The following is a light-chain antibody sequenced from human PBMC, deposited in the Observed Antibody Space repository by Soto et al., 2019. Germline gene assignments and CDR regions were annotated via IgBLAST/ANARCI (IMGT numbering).Light chain of an antibody. V-gene: IGKV3-20*01. Sequence: EIVMTQSPATLSLSPGERATLSCRASQSVSSSSLAWYQQKPGQAPRLLIYGASNRATGIPDRFSGSGSGTDFTLTINRLEPEDFAVYCCQQYGGSPITFGQGTKVDIK. CDR3: QQYGGSPIT. CDR1: QSVSSSS. J-gene: IGKJ1*01. CDR2: GAS.